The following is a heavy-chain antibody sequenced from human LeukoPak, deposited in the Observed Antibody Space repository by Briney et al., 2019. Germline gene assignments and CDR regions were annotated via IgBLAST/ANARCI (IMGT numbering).Heavy chain of an antibody. CDR1: GYTFTSYD. J-gene: IGHJ6*02. CDR3: ARGPGYSYGRYYYCYYGMDV. D-gene: IGHD5-18*01. CDR2: MNPNSGNT. V-gene: IGHV1-8*01. Sequence: ASVKVSCKASGYTFTSYDINWVRQATGQGLEWMGWMNPNSGNTGYAQKFQGRVTMTRNTSISTAYMELSSLRSEDTAVYYCARGPGYSYGRYYYCYYGMDVWGQGTTVTVSS.